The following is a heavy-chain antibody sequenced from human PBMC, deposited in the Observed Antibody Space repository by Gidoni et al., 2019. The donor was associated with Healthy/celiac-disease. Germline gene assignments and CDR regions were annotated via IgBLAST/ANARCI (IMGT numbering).Heavy chain of an antibody. J-gene: IGHJ4*02. CDR1: GFTFSDYY. Sequence: QVQLVESGGGLVKPGGSLRLSCAASGFTFSDYYKSWIRQAPGKGLEWVSYIISSGSTISYADSVKGRFTISRDNAKNSLYLQMNSLSAEDTAVYYCAREQIRRKAEGYFDYWGQGTLVTVSS. D-gene: IGHD6-13*01. V-gene: IGHV3-11*01. CDR2: IISSGSTI. CDR3: AREQIRRKAEGYFDY.